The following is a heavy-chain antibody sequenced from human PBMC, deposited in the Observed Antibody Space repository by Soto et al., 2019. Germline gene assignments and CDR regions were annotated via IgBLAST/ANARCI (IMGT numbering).Heavy chain of an antibody. V-gene: IGHV1-58*02. D-gene: IGHD1-7*01. Sequence: SLKVTCKSSGFTFTSSAMHCVRPARGQRLEWIGWIVVGSGNTNYAQKFQERVTITRDMSTSTAYMELSSLRSEDTAVYYCAADPTFSELLNPYYYYMDVWGKGTTVTFS. CDR1: GFTFTSSA. CDR2: IVVGSGNT. J-gene: IGHJ6*03. CDR3: AADPTFSELLNPYYYYMDV.